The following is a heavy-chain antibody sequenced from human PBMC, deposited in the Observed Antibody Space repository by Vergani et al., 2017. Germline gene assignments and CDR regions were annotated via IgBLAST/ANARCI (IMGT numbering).Heavy chain of an antibody. CDR3: LKDAGSYENFFDS. J-gene: IGHJ4*02. V-gene: IGHV3-23*01. CDR1: GFTFSTYA. CDR2: LTGGGGST. D-gene: IGHD1-26*01. Sequence: EVQLLESGGSLKQPGGSVRLSCAASGFTFSTYAMHWVRQAPGKGLEWVSALTGGGGSTYYADSFKGRFIISRDNSRDTLYLQMNSLRPEDTATYYCLKDAGSYENFFDSWGQGILVTVSS.